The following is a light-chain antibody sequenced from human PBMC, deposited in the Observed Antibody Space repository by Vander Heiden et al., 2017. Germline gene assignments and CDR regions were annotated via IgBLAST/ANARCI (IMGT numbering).Light chain of an antibody. CDR1: QSVSRSY. Sequence: EIVLTQSPGTLSLSPGERATLSCRASQSVSRSYLAWYQQKPGQAPRLLIYSASSRATGIPDRFSGSGSGTDFTLTISRLEPDDFALYYCQQYDSYLLTFGGGTKVEIK. V-gene: IGKV3-20*01. CDR2: SAS. CDR3: QQYDSYLLT. J-gene: IGKJ4*01.